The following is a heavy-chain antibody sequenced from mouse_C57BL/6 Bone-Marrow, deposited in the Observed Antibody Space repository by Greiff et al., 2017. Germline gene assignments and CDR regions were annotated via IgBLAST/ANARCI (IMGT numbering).Heavy chain of an antibody. D-gene: IGHD1-1*01. V-gene: IGHV5-4*01. J-gene: IGHJ4*01. CDR3: ARDWDYGRSYYYAMDY. Sequence: EVKLVESGGGLVKPGGSLKLSCAASGFTFSSYAMSWVRQTPEKRLEWVATISDGGSYTYYPDNVKGRFTISRDNAKNNLYLQMSHLKSEDTAMYYCARDWDYGRSYYYAMDYWGQGTSVTVSS. CDR2: ISDGGSYT. CDR1: GFTFSSYA.